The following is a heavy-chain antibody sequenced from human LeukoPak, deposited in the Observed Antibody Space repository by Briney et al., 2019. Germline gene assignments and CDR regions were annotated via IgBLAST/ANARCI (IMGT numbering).Heavy chain of an antibody. J-gene: IGHJ4*02. CDR3: AKDPSYTAAGIDY. V-gene: IGHV3-30*18. CDR1: GFTVSTNS. D-gene: IGHD6-13*01. CDR2: IIYDGGNK. Sequence: GGSLRLSCTVSGFTVSTNSMSWVRQAPGKGLEWVAAIIYDGGNKYYADSVKGRFTISRDNSKNTLDLQMSSLRAEDTAVYYCAKDPSYTAAGIDYWGQGTLVTVSS.